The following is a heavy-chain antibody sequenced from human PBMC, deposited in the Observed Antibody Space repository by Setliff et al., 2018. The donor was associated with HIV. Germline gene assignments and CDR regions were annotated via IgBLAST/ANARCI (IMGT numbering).Heavy chain of an antibody. D-gene: IGHD1-26*01. J-gene: IGHJ2*01. Sequence: SETLSLTCAVYGRSFSGYYWNWIRQSPGKGLEWIGEINHSGGTNYNPSLKSRVTMSIDTSKNQFSLKLSSVTAADTAVYYCARASGPGTYWYFDLWGRGTLVTVSS. CDR3: ARASGPGTYWYFDL. CDR2: INHSGGT. CDR1: GRSFSGYY. V-gene: IGHV4-34*01.